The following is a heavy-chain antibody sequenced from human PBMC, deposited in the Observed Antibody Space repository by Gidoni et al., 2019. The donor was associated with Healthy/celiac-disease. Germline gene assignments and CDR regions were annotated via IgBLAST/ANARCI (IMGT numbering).Heavy chain of an antibody. J-gene: IGHJ5*02. Sequence: QLQLQESGSGLVKPSQTLSLTCAVSGGSISSGGYSWSWIRQPPGKGLEWIGYIYHSGSTYYNPSLKSRVTISVDRSKNQFSLKLSSVTAADTAVYYCARGSDFWSGYLGWFDPWGQGTLVTVSS. CDR3: ARGSDFWSGYLGWFDP. CDR1: GGSISSGGYS. D-gene: IGHD3-3*01. CDR2: IYHSGST. V-gene: IGHV4-30-2*01.